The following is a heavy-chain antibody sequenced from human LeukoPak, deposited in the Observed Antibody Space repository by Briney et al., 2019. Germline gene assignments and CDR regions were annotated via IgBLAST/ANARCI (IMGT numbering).Heavy chain of an antibody. CDR3: ARNYDFWSGYYRGDGMDV. D-gene: IGHD3-3*01. CDR1: GGTFSSYA. V-gene: IGHV1-69*13. CDR2: IIPIFGTA. Sequence: ASVKVSCKASGGTFSSYAISWVRQAPGQGLEWMGGIIPIFGTANYAQKFQGRVTITADESTSTAYMELSSLRSEDTAVYYCARNYDFWSGYYRGDGMDVWGQGTTATVSS. J-gene: IGHJ6*02.